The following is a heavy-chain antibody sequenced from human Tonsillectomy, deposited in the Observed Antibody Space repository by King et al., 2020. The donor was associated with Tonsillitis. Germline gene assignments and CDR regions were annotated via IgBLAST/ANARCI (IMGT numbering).Heavy chain of an antibody. D-gene: IGHD4-17*01. CDR1: GFFFRSHA. V-gene: IGHV3-64D*06. Sequence: VQLVESGGDLVQPGGSLRLSCSASGFFFRSHALHWVRQAPGKGLEFVSAISSAGLSTYTADSVKGRFIISRDNSKNILFLQMYSLRTEDTAVYYCVKAPNDFGDYHRNNTAAFDVWGQGTMVTVSS. CDR3: VKAPNDFGDYHRNNTAAFDV. CDR2: ISSAGLST. J-gene: IGHJ3*01.